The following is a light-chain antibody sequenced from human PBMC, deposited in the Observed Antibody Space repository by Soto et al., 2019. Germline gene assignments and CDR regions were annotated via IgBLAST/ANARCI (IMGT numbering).Light chain of an antibody. J-gene: IGKJ5*01. V-gene: IGKV3D-15*01. CDR3: QQHHEWPIT. CDR2: YTS. CDR1: QSAGNS. Sequence: ILVTHAPSSLSGSPPHTASLSGRTSQSAGNSLAWYQQKPGQAPRLLIYYTSTMATGIPARFSGSGSGTEFTLTINSLQPEDSAAYYCQQHHEWPITFGQGTRLEIK.